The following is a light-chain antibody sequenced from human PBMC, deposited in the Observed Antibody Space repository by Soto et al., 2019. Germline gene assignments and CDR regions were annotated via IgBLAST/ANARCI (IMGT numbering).Light chain of an antibody. CDR1: SSDVGGYNY. Sequence: QSVLTQPASVSGAPGQSITISCTGTSSDVGGYNYVSWYQQHPGQAPKLMIYEVSNRPSGVSNRFSGSKSGNTASLTISGLQAEDEADYYCSEYSSSSVVFGGGTKLTVL. CDR2: EVS. CDR3: SEYSSSSVV. J-gene: IGLJ2*01. V-gene: IGLV2-14*01.